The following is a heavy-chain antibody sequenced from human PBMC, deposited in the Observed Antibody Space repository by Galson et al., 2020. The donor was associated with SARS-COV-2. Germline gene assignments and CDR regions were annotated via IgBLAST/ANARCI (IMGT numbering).Heavy chain of an antibody. CDR3: AHRIPGYSFGFYFDF. D-gene: IGHD5-18*01. J-gene: IGHJ4*02. Sequence: SGPTLVKPTQALTLTCTFSGFSLGTVGVGVGWIRQPPGMALEWLAHMSWNGDKRYSPSLESRLTIRKDTSKNQVVLTMTNMDPVDTATYYCAHRIPGYSFGFYFDFWGQGALVTVSS. CDR1: GFSLGTVGVG. CDR2: MSWNGDK. V-gene: IGHV2-5*01.